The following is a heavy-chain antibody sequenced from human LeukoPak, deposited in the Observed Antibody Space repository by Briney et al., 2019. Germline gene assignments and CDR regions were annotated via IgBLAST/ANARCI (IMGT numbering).Heavy chain of an antibody. CDR3: TSQVPFPDY. CDR2: IYYSGST. Sequence: SETLSLTCTVSGGSISSSSYYWGWIRQPPGKGMEWIGSIYYSGSTYYNPSLKSRVTISVDTSKNQFSLKLSSVTAADTAVYYCTSQVPFPDYWGQGTLVTVSS. J-gene: IGHJ4*02. D-gene: IGHD2/OR15-2a*01. V-gene: IGHV4-39*01. CDR1: GGSISSSSYY.